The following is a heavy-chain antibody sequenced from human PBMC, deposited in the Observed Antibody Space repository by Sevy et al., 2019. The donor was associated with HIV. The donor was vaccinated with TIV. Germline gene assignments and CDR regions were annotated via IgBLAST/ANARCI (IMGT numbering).Heavy chain of an antibody. V-gene: IGHV3-7*01. CDR3: ARETGSSHFDY. Sequence: GGSLRLSCAASGFTFSKYWMSWVRQAPGKGLEWVANINQDGSEKYYVNSVKGGFNISRDNGKNSLYLQMNGLRAEDTAVYYCARETGSSHFDYWGQGTLVTVSS. D-gene: IGHD3-10*01. J-gene: IGHJ4*02. CDR2: INQDGSEK. CDR1: GFTFSKYW.